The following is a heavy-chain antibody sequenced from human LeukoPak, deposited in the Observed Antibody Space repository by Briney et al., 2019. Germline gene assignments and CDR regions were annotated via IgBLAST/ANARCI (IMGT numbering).Heavy chain of an antibody. CDR1: GFTFSSYA. CDR3: ARDRFGGDCYRGSDY. CDR2: ISYDGSNK. D-gene: IGHD2-21*02. J-gene: IGHJ4*02. V-gene: IGHV3-30-3*01. Sequence: GGSLRLSCAASGFTFSSYAMHWVRQAPGKGLEWVAVISYDGSNKYYADSVKGRFTISRDNSKNTLYLQMNSLRAEDTAVYYCARDRFGGDCYRGSDYWGQGTLVTVPS.